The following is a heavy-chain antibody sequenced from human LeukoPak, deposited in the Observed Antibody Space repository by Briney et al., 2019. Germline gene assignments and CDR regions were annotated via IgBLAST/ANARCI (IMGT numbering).Heavy chain of an antibody. Sequence: PGGSLRLSCAASGFTFSSYSMNWVRQAPGKGLEWVSSISSSSSYIYYADSVKGRFTISRDNAKNSLYLQMNSLRAEDTAVYYCARVANLRSYYDILTGYPDAFDIWGQGTMVTVSS. V-gene: IGHV3-21*01. CDR1: GFTFSSYS. CDR2: ISSSSSYI. D-gene: IGHD3-9*01. CDR3: ARVANLRSYYDILTGYPDAFDI. J-gene: IGHJ3*02.